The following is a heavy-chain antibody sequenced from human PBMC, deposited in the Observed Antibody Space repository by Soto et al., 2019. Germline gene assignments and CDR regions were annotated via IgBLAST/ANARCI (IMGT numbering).Heavy chain of an antibody. V-gene: IGHV1-69*14. J-gene: IGHJ6*02. CDR2: IIPIFGTA. D-gene: IGHD2-2*01. CDR1: GGTFSSYA. CDR3: ARDDGCMGNSCYGYYGMNV. Sequence: QVQLVQSAAEVKKPGSSVKVSCKASGGTFSSYAISWVRQAPGQGLEWMGGIIPIFGTANYAQKFQGRVTITAEKSTSTDYMELRSLRSDDTAVYYCARDDGCMGNSCYGYYGMNVWGQGTTVNAS.